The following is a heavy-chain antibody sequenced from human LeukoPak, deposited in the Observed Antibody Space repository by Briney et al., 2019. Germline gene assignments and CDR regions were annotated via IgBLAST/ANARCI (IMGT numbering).Heavy chain of an antibody. CDR2: IYPGDSDT. J-gene: IGHJ4*02. CDR1: GYSFTSYW. Sequence: GESLKISCKGSGYSFTSYWIGWVRQMPGKDLEWMGIIYPGDSDTRYSPSFQGQVTISADKSISTAYLQWSSLKASDTAMYYCARPYYDSSGYYSFFDYWGQGTLVTVSS. CDR3: ARPYYDSSGYYSFFDY. V-gene: IGHV5-51*01. D-gene: IGHD3-22*01.